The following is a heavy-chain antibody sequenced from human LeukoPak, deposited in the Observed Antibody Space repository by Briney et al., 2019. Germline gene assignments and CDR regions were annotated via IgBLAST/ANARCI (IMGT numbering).Heavy chain of an antibody. J-gene: IGHJ4*02. D-gene: IGHD6-19*01. CDR3: ARGTSSGWYSFGFDY. CDR2: INHSGST. Sequence: QPSETLSLTCAVYGGSFSGYYWSWIRQPPGKGLEWIGEINHSGSTNYNPSLKSRVTISVDTSKNQFSLKLSSVTAADTAVYHCARGTSSGWYSFGFDYWGQGTLVTVSS. CDR1: GGSFSGYY. V-gene: IGHV4-34*01.